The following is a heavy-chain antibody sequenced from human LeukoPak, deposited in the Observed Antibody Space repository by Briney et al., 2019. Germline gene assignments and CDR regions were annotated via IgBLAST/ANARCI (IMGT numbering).Heavy chain of an antibody. D-gene: IGHD3-22*01. J-gene: IGHJ3*02. Sequence: SETLSLTCTVSGGSISSYYWSWIRQPPAKGLEWIGYIYYSGSTNYNPSLKSRVTISVDTSKNQFSLKLSSVTAADTAVYYCARSSGYYYGAFDIWGQGTMVTVSS. CDR3: ARSSGYYYGAFDI. CDR1: GGSISSYY. CDR2: IYYSGST. V-gene: IGHV4-59*01.